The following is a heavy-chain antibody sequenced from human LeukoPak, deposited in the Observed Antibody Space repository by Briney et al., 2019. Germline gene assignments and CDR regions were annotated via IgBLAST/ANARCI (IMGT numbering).Heavy chain of an antibody. CDR1: GGTFSSYA. J-gene: IGHJ6*03. CDR3: ARALSTTGTDYYYYYYMDV. V-gene: IGHV1-69*04. CDR2: IIPILGIA. Sequence: GASVKVSCKASGGTFSSYAISWVRQAPGQGLEWMGRIIPILGIANYAQKFQGRVTITADKSTSTAYMELSSLRSEDTAVYYCARALSTTGTDYYYYYYMDVWGKGTTVTVSS. D-gene: IGHD4-17*01.